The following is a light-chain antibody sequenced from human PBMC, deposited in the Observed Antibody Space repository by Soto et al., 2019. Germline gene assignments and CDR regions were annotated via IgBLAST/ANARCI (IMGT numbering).Light chain of an antibody. V-gene: IGKV3-20*01. CDR3: QQYGSSPVFT. CDR2: GEC. CDR1: QSVSSSY. J-gene: IGKJ3*01. Sequence: EIVLTQSPGTLSLSPGERATLSCRASQSVSSSYLAWYQQKPGQAPRLLIYGECSRATSIPDRFSGSGSGRDFALTISRLEPEDCGVYYCQQYGSSPVFTVGAGNKVDIK.